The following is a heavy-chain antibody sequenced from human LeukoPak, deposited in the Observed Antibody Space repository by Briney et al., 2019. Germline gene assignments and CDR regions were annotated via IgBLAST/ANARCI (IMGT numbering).Heavy chain of an antibody. J-gene: IGHJ4*02. D-gene: IGHD5-18*01. CDR2: IYYSGST. CDR3: ARYHTAIDFDY. V-gene: IGHV4-39*01. Sequence: KASETLSLTCTVSGGSISSSSYYWGWIRQPPGKGLEWIGSIYYSGSTYHNPSLKSRVTISVDTSKNQFSLKLSSVTAADTAVYYCARYHTAIDFDYWGQGTLVTVSS. CDR1: GGSISSSSYY.